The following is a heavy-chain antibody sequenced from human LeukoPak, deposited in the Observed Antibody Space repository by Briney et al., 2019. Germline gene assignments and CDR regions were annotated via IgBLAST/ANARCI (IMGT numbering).Heavy chain of an antibody. CDR2: ISANNGDT. V-gene: IGHV1-18*01. CDR3: ARDFFHGHCAGLSCFLLDY. D-gene: IGHD2-15*01. J-gene: IGHJ4*02. CDR1: GYTFTRYG. Sequence: GASVKVSCKASGYTFTRYGISWVRQAPGQGLEWMGWISANNGDTNSAQKFQDRVTMTTDTSTSTACMELRSLRSDDTAVYYCARDFFHGHCAGLSCFLLDYWGQGSLVTVSS.